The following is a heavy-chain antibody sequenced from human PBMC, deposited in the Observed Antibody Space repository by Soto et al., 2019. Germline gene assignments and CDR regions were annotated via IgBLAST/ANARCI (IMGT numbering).Heavy chain of an antibody. J-gene: IGHJ4*02. CDR1: GGSISSYY. Sequence: QVQLQESGPGLVKPSETLSLTCTVSGGSISSYYWSWIRQPPGKGLEWIGYIYYSGSTNYNPSLKSRVTISVDTSKNQFSLKLSSVTAADTAVYYCARIPYYYGSGSYYSVDYWGLGTLVTVSS. D-gene: IGHD3-10*01. CDR3: ARIPYYYGSGSYYSVDY. V-gene: IGHV4-59*01. CDR2: IYYSGST.